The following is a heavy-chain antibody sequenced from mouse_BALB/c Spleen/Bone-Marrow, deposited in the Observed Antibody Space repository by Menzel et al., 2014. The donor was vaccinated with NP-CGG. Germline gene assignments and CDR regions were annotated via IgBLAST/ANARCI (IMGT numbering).Heavy chain of an antibody. D-gene: IGHD1-1*01. CDR2: IIPSSGYT. CDR1: GYTFTTYT. J-gene: IGHJ4*01. Sequence: QVQLKQSGAELARPGASVKMSCKASGYTFTTYTIHWMKQRPGQGLEWIGYIIPSSGYTSYNQKFKDKATLTADKSSSTAYMQLSSLTPEDSSVYYCAIRYYAMDYWGQGTSVTVSS. CDR3: AIRYYAMDY. V-gene: IGHV1-4*01.